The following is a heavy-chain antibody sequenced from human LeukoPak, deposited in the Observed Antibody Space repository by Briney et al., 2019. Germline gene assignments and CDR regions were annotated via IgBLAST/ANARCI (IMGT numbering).Heavy chain of an antibody. CDR2: INPNSGGT. J-gene: IGHJ6*03. Sequence: ASVKVSCKASGYTFTGYYMHWVRQAPGQGLEWMGWINPNSGGTNSAQKFQGRVTMTRDTSISTVYMELSRLRSDDTAVYYCARDTARITIFGVAKYMDVWGKGTTVTVSS. D-gene: IGHD3-3*01. CDR1: GYTFTGYY. V-gene: IGHV1-2*02. CDR3: ARDTARITIFGVAKYMDV.